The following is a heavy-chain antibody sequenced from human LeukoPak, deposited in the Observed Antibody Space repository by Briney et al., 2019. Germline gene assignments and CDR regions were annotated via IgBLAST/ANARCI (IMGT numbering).Heavy chain of an antibody. Sequence: GGSLRLSCAASGFTFSNYAMSWVRQAPGKGLEWVSTFSDSGDSTYYADSVKGRFTISRDNYKNTLYLQMDSLRAEDAAIYYCAKVPYSDYGSGRPPFMDVWGQGTTVAVSS. V-gene: IGHV3-23*01. D-gene: IGHD3-10*01. J-gene: IGHJ6*02. CDR3: AKVPYSDYGSGRPPFMDV. CDR1: GFTFSNYA. CDR2: FSDSGDST.